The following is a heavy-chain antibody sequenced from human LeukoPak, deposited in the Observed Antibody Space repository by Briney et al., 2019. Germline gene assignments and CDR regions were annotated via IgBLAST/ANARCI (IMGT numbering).Heavy chain of an antibody. CDR1: GFTFSSYG. CDR3: ARRAGAYSHPYDY. CDR2: IKYGRSNI. J-gene: IGHJ4*02. V-gene: IGHV3-30*12. Sequence: GGSLRLSCAASGFTFSSYGMHWVRQAPGKGLEGVAFIKYGRSNIYYADCVKGRFTISRDNSKKTLYLQMNSLRAEDTAVYYCARRAGAYSHPYDYWGQGTLVTVSS. D-gene: IGHD4/OR15-4a*01.